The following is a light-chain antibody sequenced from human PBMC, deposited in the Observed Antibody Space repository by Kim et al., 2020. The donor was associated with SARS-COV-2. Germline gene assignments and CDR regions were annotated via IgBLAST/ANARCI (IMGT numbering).Light chain of an antibody. Sequence: QSITISCTGSSSDVGGYNYVSWYQQHPGKAPKVMIYDVRNRPSGVSDRFSGSKSANTASLTISGLQAEDEADYYCSSYTSSSTNYVFGTGTKVTVL. CDR3: SSYTSSSTNYV. J-gene: IGLJ1*01. V-gene: IGLV2-14*04. CDR2: DVR. CDR1: SSDVGGYNY.